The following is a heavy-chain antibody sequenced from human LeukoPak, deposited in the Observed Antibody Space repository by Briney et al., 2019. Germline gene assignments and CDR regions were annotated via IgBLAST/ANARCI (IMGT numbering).Heavy chain of an antibody. V-gene: IGHV3-23*01. J-gene: IGHJ4*02. CDR3: AKGVDFDY. CDR1: GFTFSSYA. Sequence: GGSLRLSCAASGFTFSSYAMSWVRQAPGKGLEWVSIVSNSGGVSTYYADSVKGRFTISRDNSKNTLYPQMNSLRAEDTAIYYCAKGVDFDYWGQGTLVTVSS. CDR2: VSNSGGVST.